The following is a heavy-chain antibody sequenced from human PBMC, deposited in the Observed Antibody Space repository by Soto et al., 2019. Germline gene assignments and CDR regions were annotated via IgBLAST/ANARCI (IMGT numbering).Heavy chain of an antibody. Sequence: QVQLQESGPGLVKPSETLSLTCTVSGASISSYYCSWIRQPPGKGLEWIGYIYYSGSAKYNPSLRSRLTISVDRSNHQFSLKLTSVTAADTAVYYRATYHPWSGYSPSPEDAFAIWGQGTMVTVSS. J-gene: IGHJ3*02. CDR2: IYYSGSA. D-gene: IGHD3-3*01. CDR1: GASISSYY. V-gene: IGHV4-59*01. CDR3: ATYHPWSGYSPSPEDAFAI.